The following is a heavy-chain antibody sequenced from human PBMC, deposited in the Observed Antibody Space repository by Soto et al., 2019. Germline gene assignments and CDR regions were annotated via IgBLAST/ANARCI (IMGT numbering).Heavy chain of an antibody. D-gene: IGHD4-4*01. V-gene: IGHV1-69*02. Sequence: AXVKVSCKASGGTFSSYTISWVRQAPGQGFEWMGRIIPILGIANYAQKFQGRVTITADKSTSTAYMELSSLRSEDTAVYYCASPSVTTSPSFNDAFDIWGQGTMVTXSS. CDR3: ASPSVTTSPSFNDAFDI. CDR1: GGTFSSYT. CDR2: IIPILGIA. J-gene: IGHJ3*02.